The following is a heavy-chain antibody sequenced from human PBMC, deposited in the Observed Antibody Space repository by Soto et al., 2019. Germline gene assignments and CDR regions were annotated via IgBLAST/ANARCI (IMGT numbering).Heavy chain of an antibody. CDR2: IYYSGST. J-gene: IGHJ4*02. CDR3: ASYSMGIVSPVSFDY. V-gene: IGHV4-61*01. D-gene: IGHD1-26*01. CDR1: GDSVSSSSYF. Sequence: QVQLQESGPGLVKPSETLSLTCTVSGDSVSSSSYFWSWIRQPPGKGLEWIGYIYYSGSTHYNPSRKSRVTLSVDTSKSQFSLKLSSVTAADTAVYYCASYSMGIVSPVSFDYWGQGTLVTVSS.